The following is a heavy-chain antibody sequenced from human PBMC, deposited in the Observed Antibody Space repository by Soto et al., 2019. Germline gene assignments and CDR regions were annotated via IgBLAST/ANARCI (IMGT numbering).Heavy chain of an antibody. V-gene: IGHV3-30-3*01. Sequence: WGSLRLSCASSGFTFSSYAMHWVRQAPGKGLEWVAVISYDGSNKYYADSVKGRFTISRDNSKNTLYLQMNSLRAEDTAVYYCARGIAVAVGMDVWGQGTTVTVSS. CDR1: GFTFSSYA. J-gene: IGHJ6*02. CDR2: ISYDGSNK. D-gene: IGHD6-19*01. CDR3: ARGIAVAVGMDV.